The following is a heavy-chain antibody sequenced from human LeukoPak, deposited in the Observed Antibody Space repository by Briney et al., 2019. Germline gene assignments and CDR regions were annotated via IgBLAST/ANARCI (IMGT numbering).Heavy chain of an antibody. CDR3: ARPTLYGSGSFDY. D-gene: IGHD3-10*01. Sequence: PGGSLRLSCAASGFTFSSYEMNWVRQPPGKGLEWIGSIYYSGSTYYNPSLKSRVTISVDTSKNQFSLKLSSVTAADTAVYYCARPTLYGSGSFDYWGQGTLVTVSS. CDR2: IYYSGST. J-gene: IGHJ4*02. CDR1: GFTFSSYE. V-gene: IGHV4-39*01.